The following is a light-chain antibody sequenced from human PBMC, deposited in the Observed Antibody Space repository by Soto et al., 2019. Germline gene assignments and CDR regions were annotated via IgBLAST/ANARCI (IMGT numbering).Light chain of an antibody. Sequence: DIQMTQSPSSLSASVGDRVTITCRASQSISSYLNWYQQKPGKAPKLLIYAASSLQSGVPSRFSGRGSGTDFTLTISSLQPEDFATYFCQQTSNMPVTFGQGTRLEIK. CDR3: QQTSNMPVT. CDR2: AAS. J-gene: IGKJ5*01. CDR1: QSISSY. V-gene: IGKV1-39*01.